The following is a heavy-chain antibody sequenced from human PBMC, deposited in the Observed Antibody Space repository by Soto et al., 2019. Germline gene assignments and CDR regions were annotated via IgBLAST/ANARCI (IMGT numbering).Heavy chain of an antibody. CDR1: GFTYSSYS. D-gene: IGHD2-2*01. J-gene: IGHJ4*01. V-gene: IGHV3-21*01. CDR3: GRIRDYCSSSSCSYPFDY. CDR2: ISSTSIYI. Sequence: GGSLKLSCAVSGFTYSSYSMNWVRQAPGKGLEWVSSISSTSIYIYYADSVRGRFTISRDNAKNSLSLHMNSLRAEDTAVYYCGRIRDYCSSSSCSYPFDYWGHGTLVTVSS.